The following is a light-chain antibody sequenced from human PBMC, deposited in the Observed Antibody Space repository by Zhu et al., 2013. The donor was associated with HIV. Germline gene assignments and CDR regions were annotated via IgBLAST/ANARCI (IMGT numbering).Light chain of an antibody. Sequence: DIQMTQSPSTLSAAIGDTVTITCRASESISGWLAWYQKTPGKAPKLLIYSASSLQSGVPSKFSGGGSGTDFTLTISNLQPEDFATYYCQQYNRYWTFGQGTKVE. CDR2: SAS. CDR3: QQYNRYWT. V-gene: IGKV1-5*01. J-gene: IGKJ1*01. CDR1: ESISGW.